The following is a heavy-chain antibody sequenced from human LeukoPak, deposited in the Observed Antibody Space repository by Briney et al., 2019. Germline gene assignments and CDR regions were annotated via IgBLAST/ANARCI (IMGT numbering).Heavy chain of an antibody. CDR1: GFTFSSYS. Sequence: GGSLRLSCAASGFTFSSYSMNWVRQAPGNGLEWVSSISSSSSYIYYADSVKGRSTISRDNAKNSLYLQMNSLRAEDTAVYYCARGKNLNIVATTDDYWGQGTLVTVSS. D-gene: IGHD5-12*01. V-gene: IGHV3-21*01. CDR2: ISSSSSYI. CDR3: ARGKNLNIVATTDDY. J-gene: IGHJ4*02.